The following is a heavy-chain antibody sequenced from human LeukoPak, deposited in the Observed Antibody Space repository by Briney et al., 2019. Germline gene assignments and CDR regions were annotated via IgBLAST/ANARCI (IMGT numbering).Heavy chain of an antibody. Sequence: PSETLSLTCTVSGGSISSSSYYWGWIRQPPGKGLEWIGSIYYSGSTYYNPSLKSRLTISVDTSKNQFSLRLRSVTAADTAVYYCARQGDYPWLFDYWGQGTLVTVSA. V-gene: IGHV4-39*01. CDR3: ARQGDYPWLFDY. J-gene: IGHJ4*02. CDR2: IYYSGST. D-gene: IGHD3-16*01. CDR1: GGSISSSSYY.